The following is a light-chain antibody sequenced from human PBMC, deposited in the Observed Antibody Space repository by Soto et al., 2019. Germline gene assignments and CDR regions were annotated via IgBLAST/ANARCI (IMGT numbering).Light chain of an antibody. J-gene: IGLJ1*01. CDR1: SSDVGGYNY. V-gene: IGLV2-14*03. CDR3: ISYTSSSTPYV. CDR2: DVS. Sequence: QSALTQPASVSGSPGQSITISCTGTSSDVGGYNYVSWYQQHPGKAPKLIIYDVSNRPSGVSNRLSGSKSGNTAALTISGLQAEDEAYYSCISYTSSSTPYVFGTGTKLTVL.